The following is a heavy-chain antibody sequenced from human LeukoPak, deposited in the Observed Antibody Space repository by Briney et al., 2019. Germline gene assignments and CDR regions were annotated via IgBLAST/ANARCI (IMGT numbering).Heavy chain of an antibody. D-gene: IGHD4-17*01. Sequence: GSLRLSCAASGFTFSSYWMSWVRQAPGKGLEWVANIKQDGSEKYYVDSVKGRFTISRDNAKNSLYLQMNSLRAEDTAVYYCARDRDDYGDYRWFDPWGQGTLVTVSS. CDR1: GFTFSSYW. CDR3: ARDRDDYGDYRWFDP. CDR2: IKQDGSEK. J-gene: IGHJ5*02. V-gene: IGHV3-7*01.